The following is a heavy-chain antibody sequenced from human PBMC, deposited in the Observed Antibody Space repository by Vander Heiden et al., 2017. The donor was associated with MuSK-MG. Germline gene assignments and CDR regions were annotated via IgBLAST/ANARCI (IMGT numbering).Heavy chain of an antibody. Sequence: QVQLVQSGAEVKKPGSSVKVSCKASGGTFSSYAVNWVRQAPGQGLEWMGRSIPILGIPNYAQKCQGRVTITADKSTSTAYMELSSLRSEDTAVYYCASYGDYGVDLFDYWGQGTLVTVSS. CDR3: ASYGDYGVDLFDY. CDR2: SIPILGIP. J-gene: IGHJ4*02. D-gene: IGHD4-17*01. CDR1: GGTFSSYA. V-gene: IGHV1-69*04.